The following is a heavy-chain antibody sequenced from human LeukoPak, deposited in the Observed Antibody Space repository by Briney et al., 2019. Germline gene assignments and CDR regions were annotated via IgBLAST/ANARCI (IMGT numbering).Heavy chain of an antibody. D-gene: IGHD5-12*01. CDR1: GYSISSGYY. J-gene: IGHJ4*02. V-gene: IGHV4-38-2*02. CDR3: ARSWGLVATVPGY. Sequence: SETLSLTCTVSGYSISSGYYWGWIRQPPGKGLEWIGSIYHSGSTYYNPSLKSRVTISVDTSKNQFSLKLSSVTAADTAVYYCARSWGLVATVPGYWGQGTLVTVSS. CDR2: IYHSGST.